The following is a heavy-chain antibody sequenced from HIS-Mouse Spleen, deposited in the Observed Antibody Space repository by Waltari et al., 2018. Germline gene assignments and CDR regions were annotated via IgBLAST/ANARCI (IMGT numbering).Heavy chain of an antibody. Sequence: QLQLQESGPGLVKPSETLSLTCTVSGCSISSSSYYWGWIRQPPGKGLEWFGSIDYSGRTYYNPSLKSRVNRSVDTSKSQFSLKLSSVTAADTAVYYCAREIPYSSSWYDWYFDLWGRGTLVTVSS. CDR3: AREIPYSSSWYDWYFDL. V-gene: IGHV4-39*07. CDR1: GCSISSSSYY. CDR2: IDYSGRT. J-gene: IGHJ2*01. D-gene: IGHD6-13*01.